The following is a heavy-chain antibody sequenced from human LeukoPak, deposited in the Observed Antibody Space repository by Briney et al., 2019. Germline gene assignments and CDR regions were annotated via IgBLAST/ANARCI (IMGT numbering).Heavy chain of an antibody. CDR2: IDLSDSYI. J-gene: IGHJ3*02. Sequence: GESLQISCQGSGSTFTCYWICWVRQLPGKGLEWMGRIDLSDSYITYSPSFQGHVTISTDKSISTAYLQWSSLKASDTAMYYCASLFRDDAFDIWGQGTMVTVSS. V-gene: IGHV5-10-1*01. CDR1: GSTFTCYW. CDR3: ASLFRDDAFDI.